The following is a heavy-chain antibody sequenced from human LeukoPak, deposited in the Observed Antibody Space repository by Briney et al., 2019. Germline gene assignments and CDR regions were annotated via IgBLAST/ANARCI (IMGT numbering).Heavy chain of an antibody. D-gene: IGHD2-2*01. CDR1: GGTFSSYA. CDR2: IIPIFGTA. CDR3: ARPLRGYCSSTSCPPAFDI. V-gene: IGHV1-69*01. Sequence: GSSVKVSCKASGGTFSSYAISWVRQAPGQGLEWMGGIIPIFGTANYAQKFQGRVTITADESTSTAYMELSSLRSEDTAVYYCARPLRGYCSSTSCPPAFDIWGQGTMVTVSS. J-gene: IGHJ3*02.